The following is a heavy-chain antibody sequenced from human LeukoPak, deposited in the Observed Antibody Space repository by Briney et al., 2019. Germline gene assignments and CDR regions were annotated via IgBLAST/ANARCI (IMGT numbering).Heavy chain of an antibody. CDR2: ILYSGST. CDR3: GSQEVGAGYCSSTSCAEPHWFDP. J-gene: IGHJ5*02. V-gene: IGHV4-39*01. Sequence: NPSEALSLTCIVSGGSISSTSYGGWIRQPPGKGLEWIGTILYSGSTFYNPSLKSRVTISVDTSKNQFSLKLNSVTAADTAVYYCGSQEVGAGYCSSTSCAEPHWFDPWGQGTLVTVSS. CDR1: GGSISSTSYG. D-gene: IGHD2-2*01.